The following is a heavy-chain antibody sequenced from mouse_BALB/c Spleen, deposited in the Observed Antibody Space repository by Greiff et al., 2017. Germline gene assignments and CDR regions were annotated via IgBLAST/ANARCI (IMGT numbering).Heavy chain of an antibody. CDR2: ISYSGST. V-gene: IGHV3-2*02. D-gene: IGHD2-3*01. Sequence: EVHLVESGPGLVKPSQSLSLTCTVTGYSITSDYAWNWIRQFPGNKLEWMGYISYSGSTSYNPSLKSRISITRDTSKNQFFLQLNSVTTEDTATYYCASDGQYFDYWGQGTTLTVSS. CDR1: GYSITSDYA. J-gene: IGHJ2*01. CDR3: ASDGQYFDY.